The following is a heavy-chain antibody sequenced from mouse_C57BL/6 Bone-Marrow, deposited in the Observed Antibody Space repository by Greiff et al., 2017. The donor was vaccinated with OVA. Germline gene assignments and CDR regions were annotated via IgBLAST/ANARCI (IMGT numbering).Heavy chain of an antibody. CDR3: ALRGYYGSSDWYFDV. D-gene: IGHD1-1*01. V-gene: IGHV1-50*01. Sequence: QVQLQQPGAELVKPGASVKLSCKASGYTFTSYWMQWVKQRPGQGLEWIGEIDPSDSYTNYNQKFKGKATLTVDTSSSSAYMQLSSLTSEDSAVYYGALRGYYGSSDWYFDVWGTGTTVTVSS. J-gene: IGHJ1*03. CDR2: IDPSDSYT. CDR1: GYTFTSYW.